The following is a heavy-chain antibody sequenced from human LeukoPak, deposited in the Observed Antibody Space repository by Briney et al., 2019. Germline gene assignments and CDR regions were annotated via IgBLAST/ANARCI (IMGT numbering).Heavy chain of an antibody. CDR1: GGSISSHY. Sequence: SETLSLTCTVSGGSISSHYWSWIRQPPGKGLEWIGYIYKSGSTNYNPSLKSRATISEDMSKNQFSLKLSSVTAADTAVYYCARGGDGYNYEDYWGQGTLVTVSS. D-gene: IGHD5-24*01. CDR2: IYKSGST. CDR3: ARGGDGYNYEDY. J-gene: IGHJ4*02. V-gene: IGHV4-59*11.